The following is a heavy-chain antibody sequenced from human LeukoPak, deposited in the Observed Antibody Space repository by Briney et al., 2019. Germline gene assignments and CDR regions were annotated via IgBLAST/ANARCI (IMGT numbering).Heavy chain of an antibody. V-gene: IGHV1-46*01. J-gene: IGHJ4*02. D-gene: IGHD6-6*01. CDR3: ARLSLGTIAAHDY. CDR2: INPSGGST. Sequence: ASVKVSCKASGYTFTSYYMHWVRQAPGQGLEWMGIINPSGGSTSYAQKFQGRVTMTRDTSISTVYMELSRLRSGDTAVYYCARLSLGTIAAHDYWGQGTLVIVSS. CDR1: GYTFTSYY.